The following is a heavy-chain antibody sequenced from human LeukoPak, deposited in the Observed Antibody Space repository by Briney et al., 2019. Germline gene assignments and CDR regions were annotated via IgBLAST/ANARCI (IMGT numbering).Heavy chain of an antibody. Sequence: GGSLRLSCAASGFTFSSYGMHWVRQAPGKGLEWVAFIRYDGSNKYYADSVKGRFTISRDNFKNTLYLQMNSLRAEDTAIYYCAKDPGIAVAGPNAFDYWGQGTLVTVSS. D-gene: IGHD6-19*01. CDR3: AKDPGIAVAGPNAFDY. CDR1: GFTFSSYG. V-gene: IGHV3-30*02. CDR2: IRYDGSNK. J-gene: IGHJ4*02.